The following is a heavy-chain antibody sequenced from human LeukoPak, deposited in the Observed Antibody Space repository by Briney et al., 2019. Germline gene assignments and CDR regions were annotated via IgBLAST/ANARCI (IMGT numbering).Heavy chain of an antibody. CDR2: LSGNGNTI. Sequence: GGSLRLSCAASGFTFSTYAMSWVRQAPGKGLECVSALSGNGNTIYYADSVKGRFTISRDNSKNTLSLQMNSLRAEDTAVYYCARWDAYCSGGTCYFGGFAFDIWGQGTMVTVSS. CDR1: GFTFSTYA. J-gene: IGHJ3*02. CDR3: ARWDAYCSGGTCYFGGFAFDI. V-gene: IGHV3-23*01. D-gene: IGHD2-15*01.